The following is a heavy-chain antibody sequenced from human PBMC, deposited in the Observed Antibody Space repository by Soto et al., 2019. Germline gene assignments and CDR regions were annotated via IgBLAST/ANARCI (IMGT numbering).Heavy chain of an antibody. V-gene: IGHV4-30-2*01. CDR1: GGSLIGATYS. J-gene: IGHJ4*02. CDR2: IFPSGTT. Sequence: NPSETLSLTCVVSGGSLIGATYSWNWIRQPPGKGLEWIGYIFPSGTTYYNPSLKSRVTISIDVSKNQFSLSLRSLTAADTAVYYCARSREFDYWSQGTLVTVSS. CDR3: ARSREFDY.